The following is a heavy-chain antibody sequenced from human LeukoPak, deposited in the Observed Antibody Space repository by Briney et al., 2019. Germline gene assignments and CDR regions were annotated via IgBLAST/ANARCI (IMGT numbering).Heavy chain of an antibody. Sequence: GGSLRLSCAASGFTFSGYAMSWVRQAPGKGLEWVSGISGSGGDTYYSDSVKGRFTISRDNAKTTVYLQMNSLRTEDTAEYYCAKEGRLTVAAVVVENYFDYWGQGTPVTVSA. CDR1: GFTFSGYA. J-gene: IGHJ4*02. V-gene: IGHV3-23*01. D-gene: IGHD3-22*01. CDR3: AKEGRLTVAAVVVENYFDY. CDR2: ISGSGGDT.